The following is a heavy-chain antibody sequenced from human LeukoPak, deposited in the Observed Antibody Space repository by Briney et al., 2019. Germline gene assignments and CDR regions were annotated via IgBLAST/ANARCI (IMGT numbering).Heavy chain of an antibody. D-gene: IGHD3/OR15-3a*01. CDR1: GFIFSSYG. V-gene: IGHV3-30*02. J-gene: IGHJ2*01. Sequence: PGGSLRLSCAASGFIFSSYGMHWVRQAPDKGLEWVAFIRYDGSNKYYADSVKGRFTISRDNSKNTLYLQMNSLRAEDTAVYYCAKDWTGTKPFDLWGRGTLVTVSS. CDR3: AKDWTGTKPFDL. CDR2: IRYDGSNK.